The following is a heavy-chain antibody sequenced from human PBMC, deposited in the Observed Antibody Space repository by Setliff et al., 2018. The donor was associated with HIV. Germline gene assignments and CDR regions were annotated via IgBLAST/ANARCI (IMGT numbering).Heavy chain of an antibody. J-gene: IGHJ4*02. D-gene: IGHD3-9*01. V-gene: IGHV4-39*07. CDR2: IYYSGST. CDR1: GGSISSSSYY. Sequence: SETLSLTCTVSGGSISSSSYYWGWIRQPPGKGLEWIGSIYYSGSTYYNPSLKSRVTISVDTSKNQFSLTLSSVTAADTAVFYCARGVVVGILTGYYNRGFDYWGRGTLVTVSS. CDR3: ARGVVVGILTGYYNRGFDY.